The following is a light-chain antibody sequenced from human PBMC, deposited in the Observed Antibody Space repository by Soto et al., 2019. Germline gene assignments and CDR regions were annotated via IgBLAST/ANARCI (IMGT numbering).Light chain of an antibody. J-gene: IGKJ2*01. CDR3: QQYTNWPYT. CDR2: GAS. V-gene: IGKV3-15*01. Sequence: EIVMTQSPATLSVSPGERASLSCRASQSVGSNLAWYQQTAGQAPRLLIYGASTRATGIPARFSGSGSGTEFTXTISSLQSEDFAVYSCQQYTNWPYTFGQGTKLEIK. CDR1: QSVGSN.